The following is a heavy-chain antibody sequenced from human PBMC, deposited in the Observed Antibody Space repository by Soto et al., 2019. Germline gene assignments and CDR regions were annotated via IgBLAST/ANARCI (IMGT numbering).Heavy chain of an antibody. CDR3: ARVGTDYGDYGYYFDY. J-gene: IGHJ4*02. V-gene: IGHV4-61*01. CDR1: GGSVSSGSYY. Sequence: QVQLQESGPGLVKPSETLSLTCTVSGGSVSSGSYYWSWIRQPPGKGLEWIGYIYYSGSTNYNPSPKRRVTISVDTSKNHFSLKLSSVTAADTAVYYCARVGTDYGDYGYYFDYWGQGTLVTVSS. CDR2: IYYSGST. D-gene: IGHD4-17*01.